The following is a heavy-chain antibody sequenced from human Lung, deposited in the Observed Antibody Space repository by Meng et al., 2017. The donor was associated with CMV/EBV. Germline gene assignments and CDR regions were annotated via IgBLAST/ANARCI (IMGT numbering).Heavy chain of an antibody. Sequence: GGSXRLXXAGSGFIFSDYAVHWVRQAPGKGLEWVAVMSYDGSDRYYADSVKGRFAISRDSSKTMIYLQMNSLTPEDTAVYYCARDRADETIFGVVTGFFDWXGQGXPVTVSS. CDR1: GFIFSDYA. V-gene: IGHV3-30*09. CDR3: ARDRADETIFGVVTGFFDW. J-gene: IGHJ4*02. CDR2: MSYDGSDR. D-gene: IGHD3-3*01.